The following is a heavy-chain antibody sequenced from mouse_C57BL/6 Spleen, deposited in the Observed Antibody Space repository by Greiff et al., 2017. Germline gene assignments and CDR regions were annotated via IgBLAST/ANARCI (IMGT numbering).Heavy chain of an antibody. Sequence: QVQLQQSGAELVKPGASVKISCKASGYAFSSYWMNWVKQRPGKGLEWIGQIYPGDGDTNYNGKFKGKATLTADKSSSSAYMQLSSLTSEDSAVYFCARSNYGSSYDFDVWGTGTTVTVSS. D-gene: IGHD1-1*01. J-gene: IGHJ1*03. V-gene: IGHV1-80*01. CDR3: ARSNYGSSYDFDV. CDR1: GYAFSSYW. CDR2: IYPGDGDT.